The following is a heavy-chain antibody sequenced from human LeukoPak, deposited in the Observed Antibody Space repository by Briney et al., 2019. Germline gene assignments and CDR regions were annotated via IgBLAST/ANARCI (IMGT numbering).Heavy chain of an antibody. CDR1: GFTFSGFW. J-gene: IGHJ3*01. CDR3: ARSSYSSSSSV. Sequence: GGSLRLSCAVSGFTFSGFWMSWSRQAPGKGLKWVASINSDGSEGYYADVVKGRFTISRDNAKNSLYLQINSLRAEDTAVYYCARSSYSSSSSVWGQGTMVTVSS. CDR2: INSDGSEG. D-gene: IGHD6-6*01. V-gene: IGHV3-7*03.